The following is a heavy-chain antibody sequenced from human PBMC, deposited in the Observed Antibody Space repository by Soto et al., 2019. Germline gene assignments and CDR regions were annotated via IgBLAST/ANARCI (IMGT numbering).Heavy chain of an antibody. J-gene: IGHJ2*01. CDR1: GGTISSYA. D-gene: IGHD2-2*01. CDR3: ASSRPGKVRYFEL. Sequence: PVKPTSKAPGGTISSYASSWVRQSHEKGLEWMGGIIPIFGTANYAQKFQGRVTITADKSTSTAYMELSSLRSEDTAFYYSASSRPGKVRYFELWVRGTLVPVSS. V-gene: IGHV1-69*06. CDR2: IIPIFGTA.